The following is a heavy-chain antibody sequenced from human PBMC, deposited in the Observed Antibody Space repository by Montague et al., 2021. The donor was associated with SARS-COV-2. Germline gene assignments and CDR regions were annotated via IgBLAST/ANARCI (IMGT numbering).Heavy chain of an antibody. J-gene: IGHJ4*02. Sequence: TLSLTCTVSGGSINSGGYYWSWIRQHPGKALEWLALIYWDDDXRYSPSLKSRLTITKDTSKNQVVLTMTTMDPVDTATYYCAHRRSGWSSSDWYAWNWGQGTLVTVSS. CDR1: GGSINSGGYY. CDR3: AHRRSGWSSSDWYAWN. D-gene: IGHD6-19*01. CDR2: IYWDDDX. V-gene: IGHV2-5*08.